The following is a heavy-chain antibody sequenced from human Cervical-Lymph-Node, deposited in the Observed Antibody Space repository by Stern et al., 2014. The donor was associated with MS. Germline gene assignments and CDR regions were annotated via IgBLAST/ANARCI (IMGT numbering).Heavy chain of an antibody. Sequence: QVQLQQWGAELLKPSETLSLTCAVYGGSFSGYYWCWIRQPPGKGLEWIGEINHSGSTKYNPSLKRRVTISVDTSKHQVSLKMSVVTAADTAVYYCARGGTTVTTPVDYWGQGTLVTVSS. J-gene: IGHJ4*02. CDR2: INHSGST. V-gene: IGHV4-34*01. D-gene: IGHD4-17*01. CDR3: ARGGTTVTTPVDY. CDR1: GGSFSGYY.